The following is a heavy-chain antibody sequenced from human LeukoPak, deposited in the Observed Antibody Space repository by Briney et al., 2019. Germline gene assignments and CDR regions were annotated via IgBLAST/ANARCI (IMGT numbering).Heavy chain of an antibody. J-gene: IGHJ4*02. Sequence: SVKVSCKASGGTFSSYAISWVRQAPGQGLEWMGGVIPIFGTANYAQKFQGRVTITTDESTSTAYMELSSLRSEDTAVYYCARDFYYDSSGYNYWGQGTLVTVSS. CDR2: VIPIFGTA. D-gene: IGHD3-22*01. V-gene: IGHV1-69*05. CDR3: ARDFYYDSSGYNY. CDR1: GGTFSSYA.